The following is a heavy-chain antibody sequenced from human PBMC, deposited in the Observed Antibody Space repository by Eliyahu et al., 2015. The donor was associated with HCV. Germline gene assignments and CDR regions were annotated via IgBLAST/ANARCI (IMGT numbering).Heavy chain of an antibody. D-gene: IGHD3-22*01. CDR2: IYYRGST. CDR3: GRDRKPYYNSSGYYLYYYFDF. Sequence: QVQLQESGPGLVKPSQTLSLTCTVPGGXIXSGDYYWSWIRQHPRKGLEWIGDIYYRGSTHYNPSLKRRVTISVDTSKNQFSLKLSSVTAADTAVYYCGRDRKPYYNSSGYYLYYYFDFWGRGTLVTVSS. V-gene: IGHV4-31*03. CDR1: GGXIXSGDYY. J-gene: IGHJ2*01.